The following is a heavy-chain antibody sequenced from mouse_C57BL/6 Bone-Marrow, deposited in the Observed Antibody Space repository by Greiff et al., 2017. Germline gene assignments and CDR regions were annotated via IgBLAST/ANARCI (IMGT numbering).Heavy chain of an antibody. Sequence: VQLQQSGPVLVKPGASVKMSCKASGYTFTDYYMNWVKQSHGKSLEWIGVINPYNGGTSYNQKFKGKATLTVDKSSSTAYMELNSLTSEASAVYYCARGRDYYGSSYKNWYFDVWGTGTTVTVSS. CDR1: GYTFTDYY. D-gene: IGHD1-1*01. CDR2: INPYNGGT. V-gene: IGHV1-19*01. J-gene: IGHJ1*03. CDR3: ARGRDYYGSSYKNWYFDV.